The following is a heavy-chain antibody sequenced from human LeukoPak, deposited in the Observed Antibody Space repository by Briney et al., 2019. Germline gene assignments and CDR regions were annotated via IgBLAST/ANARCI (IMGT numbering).Heavy chain of an antibody. D-gene: IGHD6-13*01. CDR3: AKDIAKNSPYGMDV. Sequence: GGSLRLSCAASGFTFSGYAMSWVRQVPGKGLEWVSTISHSGVTTYYADPVRDRFTISRDNSKNTLYLQMNSLGADDTAVYYCAKDIAKNSPYGMDVWGQGTTVTVSS. CDR1: GFTFSGYA. J-gene: IGHJ6*02. V-gene: IGHV3-23*01. CDR2: ISHSGVTT.